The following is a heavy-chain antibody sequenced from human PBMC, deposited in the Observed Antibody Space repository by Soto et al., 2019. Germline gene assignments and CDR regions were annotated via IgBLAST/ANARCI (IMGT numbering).Heavy chain of an antibody. D-gene: IGHD3-22*01. V-gene: IGHV1-69*01. J-gene: IGHJ4*02. CDR1: GGTFSRDA. CDR3: ARGWGYDSNDYYYAY. CDR2: IIPMFGTA. Sequence: QVQLVQSGAEVKKPGSSVKVSCKASGGTFSRDAISWVRQAPGQGLEWMGGIIPMFGTAKYAQKFQGRVTIIADESTSTVYMELSSLRSEDTAMYYCARGWGYDSNDYYYAYWGQGTLVIVSS.